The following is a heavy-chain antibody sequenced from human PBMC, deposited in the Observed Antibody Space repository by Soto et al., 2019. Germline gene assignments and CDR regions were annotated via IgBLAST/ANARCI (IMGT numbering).Heavy chain of an antibody. CDR3: AREEVGATESYYYYYGMDV. Sequence: EVQLVESGGGLVQPGGSLRLSCAASGFTFSSYEMNWVRQAPGKGLEWVSYISSSGSTIYYADSVKGRFTISRDNAKNSLYLQMNSLRAEDTAVYYCAREEVGATESYYYYYGMDVWGQGTTVTVSS. D-gene: IGHD1-26*01. J-gene: IGHJ6*02. V-gene: IGHV3-48*03. CDR1: GFTFSSYE. CDR2: ISSSGSTI.